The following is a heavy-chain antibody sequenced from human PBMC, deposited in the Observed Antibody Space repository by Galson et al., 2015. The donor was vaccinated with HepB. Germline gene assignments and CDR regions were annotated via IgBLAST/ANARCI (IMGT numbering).Heavy chain of an antibody. V-gene: IGHV3-20*04. J-gene: IGHJ3*02. CDR2: INWNGGST. D-gene: IGHD3-10*01. CDR3: ARDRYYGSGRAFDI. CDR1: GFIFDDYA. Sequence: SLRLSCAASGFIFDDYAMSWVRQAPGKGLEWVSGINWNGGSTGYADSVKGRFTVSRDNAKNSLYLQMNSLRAEDTALYYCARDRYYGSGRAFDIWGQGTMVTVSS.